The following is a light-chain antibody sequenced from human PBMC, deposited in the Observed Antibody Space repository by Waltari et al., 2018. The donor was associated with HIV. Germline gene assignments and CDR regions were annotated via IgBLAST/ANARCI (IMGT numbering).Light chain of an antibody. CDR3: CSYAGSYTWV. CDR1: RRDVGGYNY. CDR2: DVS. V-gene: IGLV2-11*01. Sequence: QSALTQPRSVSGSPGPSVTISCPGTRRDVGGYNYVSWYQQHPGKAPKVMIYDVSKRPSGVPDRFSGSKSGNTASLTISGLQAEDEADYYCCSYAGSYTWVFGGGTKMTVL. J-gene: IGLJ3*02.